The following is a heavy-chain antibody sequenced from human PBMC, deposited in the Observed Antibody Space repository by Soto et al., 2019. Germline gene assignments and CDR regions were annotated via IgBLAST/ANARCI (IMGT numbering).Heavy chain of an antibody. J-gene: IGHJ6*02. CDR1: GGSISSSNW. V-gene: IGHV4-4*02. CDR2: IYHSGST. Sequence: PSETLCLTCAVSGGSISSSNWWSWVRQPPGKGLEWIGEIYHSGSTNYNPSLKSRVTISVDKSKNQFSLKLSSVTAADTAVYYCARDRQLLWFGELLSDYYYYGMDVWGQGTTVTVSS. D-gene: IGHD3-10*01. CDR3: ARDRQLLWFGELLSDYYYYGMDV.